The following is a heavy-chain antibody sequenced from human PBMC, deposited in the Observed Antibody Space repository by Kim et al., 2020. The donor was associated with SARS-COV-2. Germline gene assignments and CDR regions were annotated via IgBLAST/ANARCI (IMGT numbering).Heavy chain of an antibody. CDR2: IRSKAYGGTT. D-gene: IGHD3-10*01. J-gene: IGHJ4*02. Sequence: GGSLRLSCTASGFTFGDYAMSWVRQAPGKGLEWVGFIRSKAYGGTTEYAASVRGRFTISRDDSKSIAYLQMNSLKTEDTAVYYCGHGSGRGNLGDFDYWGQGTLVTVSS. CDR3: GHGSGRGNLGDFDY. CDR1: GFTFGDYA. V-gene: IGHV3-49*04.